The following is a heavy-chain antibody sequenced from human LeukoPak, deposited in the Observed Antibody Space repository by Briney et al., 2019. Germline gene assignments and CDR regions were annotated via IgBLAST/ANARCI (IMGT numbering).Heavy chain of an antibody. CDR2: INHSGST. D-gene: IGHD2-15*01. Sequence: PSETLSLTCAVYGGSFSGYYWSWIRQPPGKGLEWIGEINHSGSTNYNPSLKSRVTISVDTSKNQFSLKLSSVTAADTAVYYCARGSKWLTPHYSGNGTSDAFDIWGQGTMVTVSS. V-gene: IGHV4-34*01. J-gene: IGHJ3*02. CDR1: GGSFSGYY. CDR3: ARGSKWLTPHYSGNGTSDAFDI.